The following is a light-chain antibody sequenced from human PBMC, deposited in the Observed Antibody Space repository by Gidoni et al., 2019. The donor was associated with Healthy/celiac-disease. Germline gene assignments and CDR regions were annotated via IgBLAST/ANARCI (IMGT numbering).Light chain of an antibody. CDR2: AAS. CDR1: QGISSY. V-gene: IGKV1-8*01. J-gene: IGKJ3*01. CDR3: QQYYSYPFT. Sequence: AIRMTQSPSSFSASTGDRVTITCRASQGISSYLAWYQQKPGTAPKLLLYAASTLQSGVPSRFSGSGSGTDFTLTISCLQSEDFATYSCQQYYSYPFTFGPGTKVDIK.